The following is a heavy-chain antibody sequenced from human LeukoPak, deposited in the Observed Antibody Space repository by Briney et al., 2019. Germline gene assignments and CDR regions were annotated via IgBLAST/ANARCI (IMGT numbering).Heavy chain of an antibody. CDR1: GFTFSSYS. CDR3: ARTTADYYYMDV. V-gene: IGHV3-21*01. D-gene: IGHD1-1*01. Sequence: PGGSLRLSCAASGFTFSSYSMNWVRQAPGKGLEWASSISSSSSYIYYADSVKGRFTISRDNAKNSLYLQINSLRAEDTAVYYCARTTADYYYMDVWGKGTTVTVSS. CDR2: ISSSSSYI. J-gene: IGHJ6*03.